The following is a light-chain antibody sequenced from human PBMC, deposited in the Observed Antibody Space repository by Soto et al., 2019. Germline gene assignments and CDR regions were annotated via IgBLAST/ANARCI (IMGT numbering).Light chain of an antibody. CDR2: GAS. J-gene: IGKJ1*01. Sequence: EIVMTQSPATLSVPQGERATLSCRASQSVSSNLAWYQQKPGQAPRLLIYGASTRATGIPARFSGGGSGTEFTLTISSLQSEDFAVYYCQQYNNWPPWTFGQGTKVEIK. CDR3: QQYNNWPPWT. V-gene: IGKV3-15*01. CDR1: QSVSSN.